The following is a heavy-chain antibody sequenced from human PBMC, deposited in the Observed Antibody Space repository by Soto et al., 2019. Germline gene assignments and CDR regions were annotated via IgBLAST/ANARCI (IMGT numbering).Heavy chain of an antibody. CDR3: ARGGRDGDYFFDY. J-gene: IGHJ4*02. CDR1: GGSISSSSYF. CDR2: IYYSGST. D-gene: IGHD4-17*01. V-gene: IGHV4-39*01. Sequence: LETLSLTCTFSGGSISSSSYFLGWIRQPPGKGLEWIGSIYYSGSTYYNPSLKSRVTVSVDTSKNQFSLKLSSVTAADTAVYYCARGGRDGDYFFDYWGQGTLVTVSS.